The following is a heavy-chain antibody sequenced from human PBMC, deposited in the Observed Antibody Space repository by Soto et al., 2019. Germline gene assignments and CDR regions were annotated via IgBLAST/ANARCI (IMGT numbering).Heavy chain of an antibody. CDR2: ISGSGGST. Sequence: GGSVRLSCAASGFTFSSYAMSWVRQAPGKGLEWVSAISGSGGSTYYADSVKGRFTISRDNSKNTLYLQMNSLRAEDTAVYYCAKSHEFGVVILYYFDYWGQGTLVTVSS. J-gene: IGHJ4*02. CDR3: AKSHEFGVVILYYFDY. V-gene: IGHV3-23*01. CDR1: GFTFSSYA. D-gene: IGHD3-3*01.